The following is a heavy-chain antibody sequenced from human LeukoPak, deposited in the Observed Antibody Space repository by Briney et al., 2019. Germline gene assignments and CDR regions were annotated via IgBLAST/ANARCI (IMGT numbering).Heavy chain of an antibody. CDR1: GFAFSSYN. V-gene: IGHV3-21*01. D-gene: IGHD1-1*01. J-gene: IGHJ4*02. CDR2: ISTSGAYI. Sequence: TGGSLRLSCAASGFAFSSYNMNWVRQAPGKGLEWVASISTSGAYINYADSLKGRFTISRDNAKSSLYLLMNSLRAEDTAVYYCARDLGWNDGVCDYWGQGTLVTVSS. CDR3: ARDLGWNDGVCDY.